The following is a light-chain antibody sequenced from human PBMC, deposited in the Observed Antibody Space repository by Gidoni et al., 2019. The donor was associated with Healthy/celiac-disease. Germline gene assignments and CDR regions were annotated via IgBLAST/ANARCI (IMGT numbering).Light chain of an antibody. CDR3: QQLNSYLGD. Sequence: DIQLTQSPSFLSASVGDRVTITCRASQGISSYLAWYQQKPGKAPKLLIYAASTLQSGVPSRFSGSRSGTEFTLTISSLQPEDFATYYCQQLNSYLGDFGQGTRLEIK. J-gene: IGKJ5*01. V-gene: IGKV1-9*01. CDR1: QGISSY. CDR2: AAS.